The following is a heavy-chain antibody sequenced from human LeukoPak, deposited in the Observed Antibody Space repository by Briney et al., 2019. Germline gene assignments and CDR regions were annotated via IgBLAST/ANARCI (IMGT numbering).Heavy chain of an antibody. J-gene: IGHJ4*02. CDR2: IYYSGST. CDR3: AREADYYGSGTFDY. Sequence: SETLSLTCTVSGGSLSSYYWSWIRQPPGKGLEWIEYIYYSGSTNYNPSLKSRVTISVDTSKNQFSLKLSSVTAADTAVYYCAREADYYGSGTFDYCGQGTLVTVSS. V-gene: IGHV4-59*01. D-gene: IGHD3-10*01. CDR1: GGSLSSYY.